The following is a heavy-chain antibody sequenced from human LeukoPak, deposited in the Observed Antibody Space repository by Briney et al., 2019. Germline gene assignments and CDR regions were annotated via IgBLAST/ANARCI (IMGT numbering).Heavy chain of an antibody. CDR3: ASLSSGYYFPDDY. Sequence: GGSLRLSCAASGFTFSSYSMNWVRQAPGKGLEWVSYISSSSSTIYYADSVKGRFTISRDNSRNTLYLQMNSLRAEDTAVYYCASLSSGYYFPDDYWGQGTLVTVSS. D-gene: IGHD3-22*01. CDR2: ISSSSSTI. J-gene: IGHJ4*02. V-gene: IGHV3-48*01. CDR1: GFTFSSYS.